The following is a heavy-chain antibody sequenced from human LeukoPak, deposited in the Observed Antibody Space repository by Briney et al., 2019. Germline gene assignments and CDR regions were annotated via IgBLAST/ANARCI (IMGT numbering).Heavy chain of an antibody. CDR2: IYHSGST. Sequence: PSETLSLTCTVSGGSISSGGYYWSWIRQPPGKGLEWIGYIYHSGSTYYNPSLKSRVTISVGRSKNQFSLKLSSVTAADTAVYYCARVFTGSYPPNWFDPWGQGTLVTVSS. V-gene: IGHV4-30-2*01. CDR3: ARVFTGSYPPNWFDP. CDR1: GGSISSGGYY. D-gene: IGHD1-26*01. J-gene: IGHJ5*02.